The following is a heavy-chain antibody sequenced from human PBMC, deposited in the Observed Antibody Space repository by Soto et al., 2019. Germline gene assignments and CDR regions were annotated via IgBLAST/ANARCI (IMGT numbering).Heavy chain of an antibody. CDR2: IKSITDGGTT. V-gene: IGHV3-15*07. D-gene: IGHD3-22*01. CDR1: GFTFTNAW. J-gene: IGHJ4*01. CDR3: TTDSYSTIIIVRFDY. Sequence: GGSLRLSCAASGFTFTNAWINWVRQAPGKGLEWVGRIKSITDGGTTDYAEPVKGRFAISRDDSNNMVYLQMNSLKIEDTAVYYCTTDSYSTIIIVRFDYWGHGTLVTVSS.